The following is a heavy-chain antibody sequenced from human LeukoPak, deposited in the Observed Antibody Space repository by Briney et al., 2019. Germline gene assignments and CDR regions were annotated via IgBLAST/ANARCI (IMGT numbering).Heavy chain of an antibody. Sequence: GGSLRLSCAASGFTFSNYAMSWVPQAPGKGLEWVSGISGSGGSIYYADSVKGRFTISRDNSKNTLYLQMNSLRAEDTAVYYCAKEADYGDWSDPWGQGTLVTVSS. V-gene: IGHV3-23*01. CDR3: AKEADYGDWSDP. CDR1: GFTFSNYA. D-gene: IGHD4-17*01. J-gene: IGHJ5*02. CDR2: ISGSGGSI.